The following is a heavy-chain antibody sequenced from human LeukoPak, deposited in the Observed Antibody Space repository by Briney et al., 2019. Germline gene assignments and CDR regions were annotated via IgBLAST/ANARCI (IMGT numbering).Heavy chain of an antibody. CDR2: IIPIFGTA. D-gene: IGHD3-16*02. Sequence: SVKVSCKAFGGTFSSYAIGWVRQAPGQGLEWMGGIIPIFGTANYAQKFQGRVTITADESTSTAYMELSSLRSEDTAVYYCARDLSSNRGAFDIWGQGTMVTVSS. CDR1: GGTFSSYA. J-gene: IGHJ3*02. V-gene: IGHV1-69*13. CDR3: ARDLSSNRGAFDI.